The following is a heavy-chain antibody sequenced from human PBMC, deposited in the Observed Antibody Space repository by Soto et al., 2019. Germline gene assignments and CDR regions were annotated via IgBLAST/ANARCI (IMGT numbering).Heavy chain of an antibody. CDR3: ASVGESERHFDY. V-gene: IGHV4-31*03. J-gene: IGHJ4*02. D-gene: IGHD4-17*01. Sequence: PSETLSLTCTVSGGSISSGGYYWSWIRQHPGKGLEWIGYIYYSGSTYYNPSLKSRVTISVDTSKNQFSLKLSSVTAADTAVYYCASVGESERHFDYWGQGTLVTVSS. CDR1: GGSISSGGYY. CDR2: IYYSGST.